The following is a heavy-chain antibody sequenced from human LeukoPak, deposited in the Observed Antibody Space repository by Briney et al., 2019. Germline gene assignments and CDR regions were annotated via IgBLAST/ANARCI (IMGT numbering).Heavy chain of an antibody. CDR3: ARHVSSSWYLSGYYGMDV. D-gene: IGHD6-13*01. Sequence: LETLSLTCTVSGGSISTYYWNWIRQPSGKGLEWIGSIYYSGSTYYNPSLKSRVTISVDTSKNQFSLKLSSVTAADTAVYYCARHVSSSWYLSGYYGMDVWGQGTTVTVSS. CDR1: GGSISTYY. CDR2: IYYSGST. V-gene: IGHV4-59*05. J-gene: IGHJ6*02.